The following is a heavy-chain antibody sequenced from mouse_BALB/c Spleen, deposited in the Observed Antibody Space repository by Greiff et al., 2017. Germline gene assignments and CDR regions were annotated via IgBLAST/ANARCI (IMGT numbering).Heavy chain of an antibody. D-gene: IGHD2-14*01. CDR3: ARPYGYDGENAMDY. Sequence: VQLQQSGAELVRPGASVKLSCKASGFNIKGYYMHWVKQRPEQGLEWIGWIDPENGNTIYDPKFQGKASITADTSSNTAYLQLSSLTSEDTADYYSARPYGYDGENAMDYWGQGTSVTVSS. CDR1: GFNIKGYY. CDR2: IDPENGNT. V-gene: IGHV14-1*02. J-gene: IGHJ4*01.